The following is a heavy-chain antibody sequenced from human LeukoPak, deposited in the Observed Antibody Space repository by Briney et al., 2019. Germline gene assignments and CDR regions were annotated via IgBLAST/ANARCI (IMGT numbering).Heavy chain of an antibody. CDR2: ISYDGRQK. Sequence: GRSLRLSCAASGFTFSEYAMHWVRQAPGKGLEWVAVISYDGRQKYYGDSVKGRFTISRDNSKNTLYLQMNSLRAEDTAVYYCARGGPTVTTSLAYYYYGMDVWGQGTTVTVSS. V-gene: IGHV3-30-3*01. D-gene: IGHD4-17*01. CDR3: ARGGPTVTTSLAYYYYGMDV. J-gene: IGHJ6*02. CDR1: GFTFSEYA.